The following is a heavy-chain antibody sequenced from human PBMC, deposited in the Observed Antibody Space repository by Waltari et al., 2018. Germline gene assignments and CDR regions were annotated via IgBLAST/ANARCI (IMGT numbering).Heavy chain of an antibody. V-gene: IGHV1-69*05. D-gene: IGHD2-2*01. CDR1: GGTFSSYA. J-gene: IGHJ6*02. Sequence: QVQLVQSGAEVKKPGSSVKVSCKASGGTFSSYAISWVRQAPGQGLEWMGGIIPIFGTANYAQKFQGRVTITTDESTSTAYMELSSLRSEDTAVNYCARSEDCSSTSCINYYYYGMDVWGQGTTVTVSS. CDR3: ARSEDCSSTSCINYYYYGMDV. CDR2: IIPIFGTA.